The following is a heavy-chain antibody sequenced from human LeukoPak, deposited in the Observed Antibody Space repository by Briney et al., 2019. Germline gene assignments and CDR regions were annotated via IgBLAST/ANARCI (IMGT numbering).Heavy chain of an antibody. CDR2: IKEDGNEK. Sequence: GGSLRLSYAASGITFSTHWMRWVRQAPGEGREWVADIKEDGNEKYYVDSVKGRFTISRDNTKKSLYLQMNNLRVEDTAVYYCVRSLDCGGDCFNAFDIWGQETMVTAAS. CDR1: GITFSTHW. V-gene: IGHV3-7*01. CDR3: VRSLDCGGDCFNAFDI. J-gene: IGHJ3*02. D-gene: IGHD2-21*02.